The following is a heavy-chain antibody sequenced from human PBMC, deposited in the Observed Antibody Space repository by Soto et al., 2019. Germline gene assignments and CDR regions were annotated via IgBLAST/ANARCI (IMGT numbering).Heavy chain of an antibody. CDR3: EHHLAYGDYSVDY. V-gene: IGHV2-5*02. CDR1: GFSLSTSGVG. J-gene: IGHJ4*02. Sequence: QITLKESGPTLVKPTQTVTLTCTFSGFSLSTSGVGVGWIRQPPGKALEWLALIYWDDDKRYSPSLKSRLTXTXDXXNTHVVLTMTNRDPVDTATYYCEHHLAYGDYSVDYWGQRNLVTVSS. CDR2: IYWDDDK. D-gene: IGHD4-17*01.